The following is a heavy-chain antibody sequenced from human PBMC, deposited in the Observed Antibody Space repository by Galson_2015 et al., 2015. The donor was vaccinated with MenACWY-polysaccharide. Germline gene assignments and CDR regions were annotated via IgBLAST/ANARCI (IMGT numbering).Heavy chain of an antibody. CDR2: ISGSGGST. CDR3: AKTAGAYCSGGTCYFDY. V-gene: IGHV3-23*01. Sequence: SLRLSCAASGFTFSRYALSWVRQAPGKGLEWVSAISGSGGSTYYADSAKGRFTISRDNSKNTLYLQMNSLRAEDTAVYYCAKTAGAYCSGGTCYFDYWGQGTQVTVSS. D-gene: IGHD2-15*01. CDR1: GFTFSRYA. J-gene: IGHJ4*02.